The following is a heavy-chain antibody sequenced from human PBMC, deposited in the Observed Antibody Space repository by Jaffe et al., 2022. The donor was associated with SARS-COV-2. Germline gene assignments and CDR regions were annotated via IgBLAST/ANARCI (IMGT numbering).Heavy chain of an antibody. CDR2: ISYDGSNK. D-gene: IGHD5-12*01. V-gene: IGHV3-30*04. Sequence: QVQLVESGGGVVQPGRSLRLSCAASGFTFSSYAMHWVRQAPGKGLEWVAVISYDGSNKYYADSVKGRFTISRDNSKNTLYLQMNSLRAEDTAVYYCARETTTILDYWGQGTLVTVSS. J-gene: IGHJ4*02. CDR3: ARETTTILDY. CDR1: GFTFSSYA.